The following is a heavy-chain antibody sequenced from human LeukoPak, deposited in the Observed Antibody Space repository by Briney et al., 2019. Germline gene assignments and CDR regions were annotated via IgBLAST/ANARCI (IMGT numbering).Heavy chain of an antibody. CDR1: GFTFTNYG. CDR3: ARDLSLGRHDYGEPFDY. Sequence: ASVTVSCGTSGFTFTNYGISWVRQAPGQGPEGVGWISGYNGNTNYVHKFQGRVTMTTHTSTSTAYMELRSVRSDDTAVYYCARDLSLGRHDYGEPFDYWGQGTLVTVSS. J-gene: IGHJ4*02. D-gene: IGHD4-17*01. CDR2: ISGYNGNT. V-gene: IGHV1-18*01.